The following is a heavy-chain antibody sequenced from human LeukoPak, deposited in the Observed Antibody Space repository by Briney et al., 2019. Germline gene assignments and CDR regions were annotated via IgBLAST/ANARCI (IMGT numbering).Heavy chain of an antibody. Sequence: PSETRSLTCTVSGYSISSGYYWGWIRQPPGKGLEWIGSIYHSGSTYYNPSLKSRVTISVDTSKNQFSLKLSSVTAANTAVYYCARVTYSVFDYWGQGTLVTVSS. CDR1: GYSISSGYY. J-gene: IGHJ4*02. D-gene: IGHD2-21*01. CDR3: ARVTYSVFDY. CDR2: IYHSGST. V-gene: IGHV4-38-2*02.